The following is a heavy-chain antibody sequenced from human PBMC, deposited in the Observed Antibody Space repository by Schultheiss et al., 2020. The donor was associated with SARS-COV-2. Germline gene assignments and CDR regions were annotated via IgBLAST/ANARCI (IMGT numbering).Heavy chain of an antibody. J-gene: IGHJ6*02. V-gene: IGHV4-31*03. CDR1: GGSISSGGYY. Sequence: SETLSLTCTVSGGSISSGGYYWSWIRQHPGKGLEWIGYIYYSGSTYYNPSLKSRVTISVDTSKNQFSLKLSSVTAADTAVYYCARGPLWFGAPPYYYYYGMDVWGQGTTVTVSS. CDR2: IYYSGST. CDR3: ARGPLWFGAPPYYYYYGMDV. D-gene: IGHD3-10*01.